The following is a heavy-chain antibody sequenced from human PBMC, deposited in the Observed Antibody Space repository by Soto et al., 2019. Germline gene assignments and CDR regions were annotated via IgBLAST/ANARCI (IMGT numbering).Heavy chain of an antibody. J-gene: IGHJ4*02. CDR3: CVVGAIALLFEICDY. CDR2: ISAYNGNT. D-gene: IGHD1-26*01. Sequence: QVQLVQSGAEVKKPGASVKVSCKASGYTFTSYGISWVRQAPGQGLEWMGWISAYNGNTNYAQKLQGRVTMTTHTSTSTAYMELRSLRSDDMAVYYCCVVGAIALLFEICDYWGQGTLVTVSS. CDR1: GYTFTSYG. V-gene: IGHV1-18*03.